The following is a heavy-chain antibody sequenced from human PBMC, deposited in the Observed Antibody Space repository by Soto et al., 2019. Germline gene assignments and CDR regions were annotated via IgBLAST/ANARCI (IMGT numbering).Heavy chain of an antibody. CDR1: GGSFSGYY. V-gene: IGHV4-34*01. CDR2: INHSGST. CDR3: ARVRLRAWFDP. Sequence: QVQLQQWGAGLLKPSETLSLICAVYGGSFSGYYWSWIRQPPGKGLEWIGEINHSGSTNYNPSLKSRVTISVDTSKNQFSLKLSSVTAADTAVYYCARVRLRAWFDPWGQGTLVTVSS. J-gene: IGHJ5*02.